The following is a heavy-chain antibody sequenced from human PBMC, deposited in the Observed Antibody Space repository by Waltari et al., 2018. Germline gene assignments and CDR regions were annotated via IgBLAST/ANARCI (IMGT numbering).Heavy chain of an antibody. V-gene: IGHV4-34*01. CDR1: GGSFSGYY. D-gene: IGHD4-17*01. CDR2: INHSGST. CDR3: ARNGPTVTGGVGPFDY. J-gene: IGHJ4*02. Sequence: QVQLQQWGAGLLKPSETLSLTCAVYGGSFSGYYWSWIRQPPGKGLEWIGEINHSGSTNANPSLKSRVTISVDTSKNQFSLKLSSVTAADTAVYYCARNGPTVTGGVGPFDYWGQGTLVTVSS.